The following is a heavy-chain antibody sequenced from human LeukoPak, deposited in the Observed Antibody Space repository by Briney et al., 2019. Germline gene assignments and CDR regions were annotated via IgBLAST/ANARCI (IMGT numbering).Heavy chain of an antibody. CDR2: INHSGST. CDR3: ARAARGYHDY. J-gene: IGHJ4*02. CDR1: GGSFSGYY. V-gene: IGHV4-34*01. D-gene: IGHD3-22*01. Sequence: SETLSLTCAVYGGSFSGYYWSWIRQPPGKGLEWIGEINHSGSTNYNPSLKSRVTISVDTSKNQFSLKLSSVTAADTAVYYCARAARGYHDYWGQGTLVTVSS.